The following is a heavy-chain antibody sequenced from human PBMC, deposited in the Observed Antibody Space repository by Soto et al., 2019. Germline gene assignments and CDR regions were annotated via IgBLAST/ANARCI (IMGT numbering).Heavy chain of an antibody. CDR3: AGGGDSGSRYYSWFDP. CDR2: INAGNGNT. CDR1: GYTFTSYA. V-gene: IGHV1-3*01. D-gene: IGHD3-22*01. J-gene: IGHJ5*02. Sequence: QVQLVQSGAEVKKPGASVKVSCKASGYTFTSYAMHWVRQAPGQRLEWMGWINAGNGNTKYSQKFQGRVTITRDTSASTAYRELGSLRSEDTAVYYCAGGGDSGSRYYSWFDPWGQGTLVTVSS.